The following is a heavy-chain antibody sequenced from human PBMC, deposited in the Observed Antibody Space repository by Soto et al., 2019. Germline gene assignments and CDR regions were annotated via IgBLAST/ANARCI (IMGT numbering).Heavy chain of an antibody. J-gene: IGHJ6*02. Sequence: SVKVSCKASGGTFSSYTISWVRQAPGQGLEWMGRIIPILGIANYAQKFQGRVTITADKSTSTAYMELSSLRSEDTAVYYCARDLGYCSSTSCPTDRIDYYGMDVWGQGTTVTVSS. CDR3: ARDLGYCSSTSCPTDRIDYYGMDV. CDR2: IIPILGIA. CDR1: GGTFSSYT. D-gene: IGHD2-2*01. V-gene: IGHV1-69*04.